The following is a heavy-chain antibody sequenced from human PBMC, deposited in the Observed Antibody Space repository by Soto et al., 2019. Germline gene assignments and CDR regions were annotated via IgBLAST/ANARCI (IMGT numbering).Heavy chain of an antibody. J-gene: IGHJ5*02. CDR3: ATQPRSSTSWFDP. D-gene: IGHD2-2*01. V-gene: IGHV4-59*08. CDR1: GGSISSYY. Sequence: SETLSLTCTVSGGSISSYYWSWIRQPPGKGLEWIGYIYYSGSTNYNPSLKSRVTISVDTSKNQFSLKLSSVTAADTAVYYCATQPRSSTSWFDPWGQGTLVTVSS. CDR2: IYYSGST.